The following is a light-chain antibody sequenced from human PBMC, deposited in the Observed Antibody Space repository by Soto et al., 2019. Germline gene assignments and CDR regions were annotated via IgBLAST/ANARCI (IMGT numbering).Light chain of an antibody. Sequence: QSALTQPASVSGSPGQSITISCTGTSSGVGAYNYVSWYQVHPGKAPTLIISEVSNRPSGVSSRFSGSKSTNTASLTISGLRPEDEAEYYCSSYTRSSTQVFGTGTKVTVL. CDR1: SSGVGAYNY. CDR2: EVS. J-gene: IGLJ1*01. V-gene: IGLV2-14*01. CDR3: SSYTRSSTQV.